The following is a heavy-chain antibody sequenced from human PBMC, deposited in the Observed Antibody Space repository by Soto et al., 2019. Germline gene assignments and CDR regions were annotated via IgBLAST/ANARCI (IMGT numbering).Heavy chain of an antibody. Sequence: GGSLRLSCAASGFTFDDYAMHWVRQAPGKGLEWVSGISWNSGSIGYADSVKGRFTISRDNAKNSLYLQMNSLRAEDTALYYCAKGGGLGLVIIDHDGYFDYWGQGTLVTVSS. V-gene: IGHV3-9*01. CDR3: AKGGGLGLVIIDHDGYFDY. CDR1: GFTFDDYA. CDR2: ISWNSGSI. J-gene: IGHJ4*02. D-gene: IGHD3-9*01.